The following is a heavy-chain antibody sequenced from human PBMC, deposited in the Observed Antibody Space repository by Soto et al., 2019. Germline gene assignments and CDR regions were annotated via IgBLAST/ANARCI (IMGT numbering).Heavy chain of an antibody. J-gene: IGHJ5*02. CDR3: ARGSDDDNSGYYYSWFGP. CDR1: GGTFSSYA. V-gene: IGHV1-69*13. Sequence: SVKVSCKASGGTFSSYAISWVRQAPGQGLEWMGGIIPIFGTANYAQKFQGRVTITADESTSTAYMELSSLRSEVTAVYYCARGSDDDNSGYYYSWFGPCGLGTLVTASS. D-gene: IGHD3-22*01. CDR2: IIPIFGTA.